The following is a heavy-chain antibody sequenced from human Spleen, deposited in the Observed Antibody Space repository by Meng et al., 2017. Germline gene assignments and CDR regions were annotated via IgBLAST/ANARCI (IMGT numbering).Heavy chain of an antibody. D-gene: IGHD4-17*01. V-gene: IGHV3-23*01. CDR1: GFTFSSYA. J-gene: IGHJ4*02. CDR3: AKGYGDYDY. CDR2: ISGSGGST. Sequence: GESLKISCAASGFTFSSYAMTWVRQAPGKGLDWVSAISGSGGSTYYADSVKGRFTISRDNSKSTLYLQMNSLRAEDTAVYYCAKGYGDYDYWGQGTLVTVSS.